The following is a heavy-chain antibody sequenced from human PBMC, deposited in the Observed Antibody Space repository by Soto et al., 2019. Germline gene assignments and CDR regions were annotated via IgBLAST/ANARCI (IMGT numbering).Heavy chain of an antibody. CDR3: ARDKDYYGMDV. Sequence: GASVKVSCKASGGTFSSYAISWVRQAPGQGLEWMGGIIPIFGTANYAQKFQGRGTITADESTSTAYMELSSLRSEATAVYYCARDKDYYGMDVWGQGTTVTVSS. V-gene: IGHV1-69*13. CDR2: IIPIFGTA. CDR1: GGTFSSYA. J-gene: IGHJ6*02.